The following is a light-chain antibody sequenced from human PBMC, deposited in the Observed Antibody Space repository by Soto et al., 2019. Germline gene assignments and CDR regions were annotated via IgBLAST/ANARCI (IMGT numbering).Light chain of an antibody. CDR2: AAS. V-gene: IGKV1-39*01. Sequence: DMEMTQSPASRSGSVGDRGRITCRASQSISSYLNWYHQKPGKAPKLLIYAASSLQSGVPSRFSGSGSGTDFTLTISSLQPEDFATYYCQQSYSTTITFGQGTRLEIK. J-gene: IGKJ5*01. CDR1: QSISSY. CDR3: QQSYSTTIT.